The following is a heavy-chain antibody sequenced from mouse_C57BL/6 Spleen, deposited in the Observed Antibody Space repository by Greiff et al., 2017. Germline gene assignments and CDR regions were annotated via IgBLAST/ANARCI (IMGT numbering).Heavy chain of an antibody. Sequence: EVQRVESGGGLVKPGGSLKLSCAASGFTFSDYGMHWVRQAPEKGLEWVAYISSGSSTIYYADTVKGRFTISRDDAKNTLFLQMTSLRSEDTAMYYCAEEDYADYAMDYWGQGTSVTVSS. V-gene: IGHV5-17*01. J-gene: IGHJ4*01. CDR2: ISSGSSTI. CDR3: AEEDYADYAMDY. CDR1: GFTFSDYG. D-gene: IGHD2-4*01.